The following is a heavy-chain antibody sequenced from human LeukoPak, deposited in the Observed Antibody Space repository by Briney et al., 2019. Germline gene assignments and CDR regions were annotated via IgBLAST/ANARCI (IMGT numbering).Heavy chain of an antibody. V-gene: IGHV4-61*02. CDR3: ARDLQLYDSSGYYYEVFDY. CDR1: GGSIRSGSYY. J-gene: IGHJ4*02. Sequence: SETLSLTCTVSGGSIRSGSYYWSWIRQPAGKGLEWIGRIYTSGSTNYNPSLKSRVTISVDTSKNQFSLKLSSVTAADTAVYYCARDLQLYDSSGYYYEVFDYWGQGTLVTVSS. D-gene: IGHD3-22*01. CDR2: IYTSGST.